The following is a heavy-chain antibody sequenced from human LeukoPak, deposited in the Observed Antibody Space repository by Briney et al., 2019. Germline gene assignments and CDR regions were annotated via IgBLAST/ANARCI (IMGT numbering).Heavy chain of an antibody. V-gene: IGHV1-2*02. CDR2: ISLNSGDT. D-gene: IGHD6-19*01. J-gene: IGHJ6*02. CDR3: ARAYVAGTVYYYYGMDV. Sequence: ASVKVSCKASGYTFTGYYMHWVRQAPGQGLEWMGWISLNSGDTNYAQKFQGRVTMTRDTSISTAYMELSRLRSDDTAVYYCARAYVAGTVYYYYGMDVWGQGTTVTVSS. CDR1: GYTFTGYY.